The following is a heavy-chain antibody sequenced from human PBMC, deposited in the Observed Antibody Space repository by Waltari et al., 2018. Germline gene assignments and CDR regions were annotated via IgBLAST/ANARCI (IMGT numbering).Heavy chain of an antibody. CDR2: VKNDGTMI. J-gene: IGHJ4*02. CDR3: STNPPGN. V-gene: IGHV3-74*01. Sequence: EVQLVESGGDLVQAGGSLRPSCTVSESSSFWLDWVRQAPGKGLVWVARVKNDGTMITYADAVRGRFTVSRDSAKKTFYLQMNSLRGEDTAVYYCSTNPPGNWGQGTLVTVSS. CDR1: ESSSFW.